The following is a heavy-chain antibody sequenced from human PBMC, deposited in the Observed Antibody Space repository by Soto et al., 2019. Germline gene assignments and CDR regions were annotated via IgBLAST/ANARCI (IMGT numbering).Heavy chain of an antibody. Sequence: PSETLSLTCPVSGCSITSGDYCWSWIRQPPGKGLEWIGYIYYSGSTSYNPSLKSRVTISVDTSKNQFSLKLSSVTAADTAVYYCARDTGYYDSSGKNFFDYWGQGTLVTVSS. J-gene: IGHJ4*02. CDR1: GCSITSGDYC. V-gene: IGHV4-30-4*01. D-gene: IGHD3-22*01. CDR3: ARDTGYYDSSGKNFFDY. CDR2: IYYSGST.